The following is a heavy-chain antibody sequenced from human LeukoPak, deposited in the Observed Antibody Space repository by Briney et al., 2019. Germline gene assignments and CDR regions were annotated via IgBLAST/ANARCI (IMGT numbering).Heavy chain of an antibody. CDR2: ISSSGSTI. CDR1: GFTFSDYY. D-gene: IGHD3-9*01. V-gene: IGHV3-11*01. J-gene: IGHJ4*02. Sequence: GGSLRLSCAASGFTFSDYYMSWIRQAPGKGLEWVSYISSSGSTIYYADSVKGRFTISRDNAKNSLYLQMNSLRAEDTAVYYCARDRGYDILTGYYSAVGFDYWGQGTLVTVSS. CDR3: ARDRGYDILTGYYSAVGFDY.